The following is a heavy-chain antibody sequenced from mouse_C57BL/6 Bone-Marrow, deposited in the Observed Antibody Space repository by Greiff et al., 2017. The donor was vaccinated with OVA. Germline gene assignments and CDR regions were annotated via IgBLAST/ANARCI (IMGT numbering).Heavy chain of an antibody. CDR3: ARALYYGSSWYYFDY. Sequence: VQLQQSGAELVRPGTSVKVSCKASGYAFTNYLIEWVKQRTGQGLEWIGVINPGSGGTNYNEKFKGKATLTADKSSSTAYMQLSSLTSEDSAVYFCARALYYGSSWYYFDYWGQGTTLTVSS. D-gene: IGHD1-1*01. V-gene: IGHV1-54*01. J-gene: IGHJ2*01. CDR1: GYAFTNYL. CDR2: INPGSGGT.